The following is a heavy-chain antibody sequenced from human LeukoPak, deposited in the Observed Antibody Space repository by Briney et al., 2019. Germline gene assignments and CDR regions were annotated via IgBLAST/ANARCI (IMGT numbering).Heavy chain of an antibody. Sequence: SETLSLTCTVSGGSISRYYWSWIRQPPGKGLEWIGYIYYSGSTNYNPSLKSRVTISVDTSKNQFSLKLSSVTAADTAVYYCARYGGCTYWYFDLWGRGTLVTVSS. V-gene: IGHV4-59*01. CDR3: ARYGGCTYWYFDL. J-gene: IGHJ2*01. CDR2: IYYSGST. CDR1: GGSISRYY. D-gene: IGHD4-23*01.